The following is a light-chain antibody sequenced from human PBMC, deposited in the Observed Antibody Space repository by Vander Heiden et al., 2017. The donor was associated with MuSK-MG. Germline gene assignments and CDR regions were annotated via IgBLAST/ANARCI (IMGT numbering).Light chain of an antibody. J-gene: IGKJ4*01. Sequence: DIQMTQSPSSLSASVGDRVTITSRPSQSISSYLNWYQQKPGKAPKLLIYAASSLQSGVPSRFSDSGSGSDFTLSISRLLPENFATYYCQQSHSTPLTFGGGTKVEIK. CDR1: QSISSY. CDR3: QQSHSTPLT. CDR2: AAS. V-gene: IGKV1-39*01.